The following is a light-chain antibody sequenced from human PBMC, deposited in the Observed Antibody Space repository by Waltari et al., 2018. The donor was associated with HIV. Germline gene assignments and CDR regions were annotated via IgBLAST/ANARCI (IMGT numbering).Light chain of an antibody. CDR1: SSNIGSND. V-gene: IGLV1-51*01. CDR2: YNY. CDR3: GTWDSGLSAVV. J-gene: IGLJ3*02. Sequence: QSVLTQPPSVSAAPGQRVTISCSGSSSNIGSNDVSWYQQLPGTAPKLLIFYNYKRPSGIPDRFSGSKSGTSATLGITGLQTGDEADYYCGTWDSGLSAVVFGGGTSVTVL.